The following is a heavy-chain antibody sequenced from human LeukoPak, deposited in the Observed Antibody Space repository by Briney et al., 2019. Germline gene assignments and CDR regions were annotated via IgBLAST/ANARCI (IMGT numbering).Heavy chain of an antibody. J-gene: IGHJ4*02. CDR2: INHSGST. Sequence: SETLSLTCAVYGGSFSGYYWSRIRQPPGKGLEWIGEINHSGSTNYNPSLKSRVTISVDTSKNQFSLKLSSVTAADTAVYYCAGEFRDYDPFDYWGQGTLVTVSS. CDR1: GGSFSGYY. V-gene: IGHV4-34*01. CDR3: AGEFRDYDPFDY. D-gene: IGHD4-17*01.